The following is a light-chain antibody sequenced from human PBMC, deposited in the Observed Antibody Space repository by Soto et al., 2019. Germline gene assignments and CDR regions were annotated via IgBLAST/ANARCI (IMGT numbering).Light chain of an antibody. V-gene: IGKV1-5*03. CDR2: KAS. Sequence: DIQMTQSPSTLSASVGDRVTITCRASQSINNWLAWYQQKPGKAPILLIYKASSLESGVPSRFSGSGSGTEFTLTINSLQPDDVATYYCQQYNSYPWTFGQGTKVEIK. CDR3: QQYNSYPWT. J-gene: IGKJ1*01. CDR1: QSINNW.